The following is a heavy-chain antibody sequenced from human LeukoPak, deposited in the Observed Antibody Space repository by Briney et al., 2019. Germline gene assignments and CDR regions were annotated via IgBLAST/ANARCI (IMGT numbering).Heavy chain of an antibody. CDR3: ARGARGVAVYDSSGYYRTSYFDY. V-gene: IGHV3-74*01. D-gene: IGHD3-22*01. Sequence: GGSLRLSCAASGFTFSSYWMPWVRHAPGKGLVWVSRINSDGSSTSYADSVKDRFTISRDDSKNTLSLQMISLRAEDTAVYYCARGARGVAVYDSSGYYRTSYFDYWGQGTLVTVSS. J-gene: IGHJ4*02. CDR2: INSDGSST. CDR1: GFTFSSYW.